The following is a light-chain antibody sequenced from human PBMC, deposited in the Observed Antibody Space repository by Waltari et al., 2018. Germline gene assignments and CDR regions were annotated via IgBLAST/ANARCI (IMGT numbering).Light chain of an antibody. Sequence: EIVLTQSPGTLSLSQGERATLSCRASQSIISNYLAWYQKKAGQPPRLLMYGASSRATGIPDRFSGSGSGTDFTLTINRLEPGDFAVYYCQQYGSTPQTFGQGTKVEIK. CDR1: QSIISNY. V-gene: IGKV3-20*01. J-gene: IGKJ1*01. CDR3: QQYGSTPQT. CDR2: GAS.